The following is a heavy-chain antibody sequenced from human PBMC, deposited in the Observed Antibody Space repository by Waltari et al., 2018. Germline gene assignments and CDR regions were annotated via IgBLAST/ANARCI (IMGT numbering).Heavy chain of an antibody. V-gene: IGHV3-21*01. J-gene: IGHJ4*02. CDR1: GFPFRSYS. Sequence: EVPLVESGGGLVKPGGSLRLSCAASGFPFRSYSMNWVRQAPGKGLEWVSSISSSSSYIYYADSVKGRFTISRDNAKNSLYLQMNSLRAEDTAVYYCARVEPWGGDRHYWGQGTLVTVSS. CDR3: ARVEPWGGDRHY. D-gene: IGHD2-21*01. CDR2: ISSSSSYI.